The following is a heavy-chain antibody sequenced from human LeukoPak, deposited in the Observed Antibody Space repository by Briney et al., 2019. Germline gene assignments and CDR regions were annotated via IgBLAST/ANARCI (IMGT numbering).Heavy chain of an antibody. CDR3: ARGPRRSRYFDL. CDR2: IGTAGDT. CDR1: GFTFSSYD. Sequence: GGSLRLSCAASGFTFSSYDMHWVRQATGKGLKWVSAIGTAGDTYYPGSVKGRFTISRENAKNSLYLQMNSLRAGDTAVYYCARGPRRSRYFDLWGRGTLVTVSS. J-gene: IGHJ2*01. V-gene: IGHV3-13*01.